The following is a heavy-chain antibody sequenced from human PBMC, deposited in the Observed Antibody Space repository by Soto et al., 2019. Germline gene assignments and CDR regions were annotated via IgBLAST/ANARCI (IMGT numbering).Heavy chain of an antibody. D-gene: IGHD4-4*01. J-gene: IGHJ6*02. Sequence: SETLSLTCTVSGGSISSGGYYWTWIRQHPGKGLEWIGYISYSGSTYYNPSLRSRVTMSLDTSKSQFSLNQSSVTAADTAVYYCARVQSTYYYYYYGMDVWGQGTTVTVSS. CDR3: ARVQSTYYYYYYGMDV. CDR2: ISYSGST. CDR1: GGSISSGGYY. V-gene: IGHV4-31*03.